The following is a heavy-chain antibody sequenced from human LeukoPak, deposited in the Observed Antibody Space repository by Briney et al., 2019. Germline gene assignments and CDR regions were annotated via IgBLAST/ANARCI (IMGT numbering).Heavy chain of an antibody. CDR3: AGAHLYLRGSYNYAFDI. D-gene: IGHD1-26*01. Sequence: SETLSLTCTVSGGSISSYYWSWIRQPPGKGLEWIGYIYYSGSTNYNPSLKSRVTISVDTSKNQFSLKLSSVTAADTAVYYCAGAHLYLRGSYNYAFDIWGQGTMVTVSS. CDR2: IYYSGST. J-gene: IGHJ3*02. V-gene: IGHV4-59*01. CDR1: GGSISSYY.